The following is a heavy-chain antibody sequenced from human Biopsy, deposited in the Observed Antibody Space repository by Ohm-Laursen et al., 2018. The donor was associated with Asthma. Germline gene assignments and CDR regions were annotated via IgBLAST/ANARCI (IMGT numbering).Heavy chain of an antibody. J-gene: IGHJ4*02. CDR1: GYSLTDLS. Sequence: SVKVSCKLSGYSLTDLSMHWVRQAPGQGLEWMGGHDHVEGGTVNARRFQGRVTMTEDTSTDTAYMELSSLSSDDTVVYYCASDFPKDYVRYNFQFWGQGTLVTVSS. CDR3: ASDFPKDYVRYNFQF. CDR2: HDHVEGGT. V-gene: IGHV1-24*01. D-gene: IGHD4-17*01.